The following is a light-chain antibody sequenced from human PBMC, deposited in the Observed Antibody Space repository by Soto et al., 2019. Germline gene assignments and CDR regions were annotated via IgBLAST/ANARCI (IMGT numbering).Light chain of an antibody. CDR3: QKRVNGPT. CDR1: QSVRSY. J-gene: IGKJ4*01. V-gene: IGKV3-11*01. Sequence: EIVLTQSPATLSLSPGERATLSCRASQSVRSYLSWYQQKPGQAPRLLIFDVSKRAPGIPARFSGSGSGTDFTLTINSLEPEDFAVYYCQKRVNGPTFGGGTKVEIK. CDR2: DVS.